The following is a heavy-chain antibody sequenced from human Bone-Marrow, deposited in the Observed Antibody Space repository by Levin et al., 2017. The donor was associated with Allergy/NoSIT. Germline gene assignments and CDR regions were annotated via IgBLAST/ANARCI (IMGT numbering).Heavy chain of an antibody. CDR3: ARAPGSSGWGSYYYYYYGMDV. D-gene: IGHD6-19*01. CDR2: MSYDGNNE. J-gene: IGHJ6*02. CDR1: GFTFSSHA. V-gene: IGHV3-30*09. Sequence: PGGSLRLSCAASGFTFSSHAMHWVRQAPGKGLEWVASMSYDGNNEYYADSVTGRFAISRDNSKNTLYLQMNGLRAEDTAVYYCARAPGSSGWGSYYYYYYGMDVWGQGTTVTVSS.